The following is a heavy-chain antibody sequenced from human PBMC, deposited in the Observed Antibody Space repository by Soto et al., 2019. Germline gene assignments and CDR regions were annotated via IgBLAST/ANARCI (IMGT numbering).Heavy chain of an antibody. CDR3: ARAPSVGATHYYYYYGMDV. CDR1: GGSISGGDYY. J-gene: IGHJ6*02. CDR2: IYYSRST. V-gene: IGHV4-30-4*01. D-gene: IGHD1-26*01. Sequence: SETLSLTCTVSGGSISGGDYYWSWIRQTPGKGLEWIGYIYYSRSTYYNPSLKSRVTISVDTSKNQFSLKLSSVTAADTAVYYCARAPSVGATHYYYYYGMDVWGQGTTVTVSS.